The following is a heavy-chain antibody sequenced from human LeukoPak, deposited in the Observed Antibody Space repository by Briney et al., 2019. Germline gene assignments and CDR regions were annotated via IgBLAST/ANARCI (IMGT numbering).Heavy chain of an antibody. Sequence: GGSLRLSCAASGFTFSSYGMSWVRQAPGKGLEWVSAISGSGGSTYYADSVKGRFTISRDNSKNTLYLQMNSLRAEDTAVYYCANIVVVPAAIGGDAFDIWGQGTMVTVSS. CDR1: GFTFSSYG. CDR3: ANIVVVPAAIGGDAFDI. CDR2: ISGSGGST. V-gene: IGHV3-23*01. D-gene: IGHD2-2*01. J-gene: IGHJ3*02.